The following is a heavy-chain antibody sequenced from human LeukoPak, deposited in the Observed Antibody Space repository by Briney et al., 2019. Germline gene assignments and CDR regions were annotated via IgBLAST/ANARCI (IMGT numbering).Heavy chain of an antibody. J-gene: IGHJ4*02. D-gene: IGHD1-1*01. CDR2: IYYSGTT. CDR1: GGSISSSSYY. CDR3: ARGGLDTERGGYFDF. V-gene: IGHV4-39*07. Sequence: PSETLSLTCTVSGGSISSSSYYWGWIRQPPGKGLEWIRSIYYSGTTYYNPSLESRVTVSVDTSKSQFSLRLSSVTAADTAVYYCARGGLDTERGGYFDFWGQGILVTVSS.